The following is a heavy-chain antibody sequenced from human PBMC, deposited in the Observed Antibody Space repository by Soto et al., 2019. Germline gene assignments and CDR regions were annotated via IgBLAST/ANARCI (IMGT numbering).Heavy chain of an antibody. D-gene: IGHD1-7*01. J-gene: IGHJ4*02. V-gene: IGHV4-39*01. CDR3: ARRDNWNYVENFDY. CDR2: IYYSGST. Sequence: QLQLQESGPGLVKPSETLSLTCTVSGGSISSRTYYWGWIRQPPGKGLEWIGSIYYSGSTYYNPSLKSRVTISVDTSKNQLSLKLSSVTAADTAVYYCARRDNWNYVENFDYWGQGILVAVSS. CDR1: GGSISSRTYY.